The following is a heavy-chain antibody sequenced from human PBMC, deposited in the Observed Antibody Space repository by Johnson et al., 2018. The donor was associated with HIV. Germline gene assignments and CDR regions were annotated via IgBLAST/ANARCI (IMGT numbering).Heavy chain of an antibody. Sequence: VQLVESGGGLVHHGGSLRLSCAASGFTFSSYAMSWVRQAPGKGLEWVSAISGSGGSTYYADSVKGRFTISRDNSKNTLYLQMNSLRAEDTAVYYCAKTHDSSGYYGGLDAFDIWGQGTMVTVSS. CDR1: GFTFSSYA. CDR3: AKTHDSSGYYGGLDAFDI. D-gene: IGHD3-22*01. J-gene: IGHJ3*02. CDR2: ISGSGGST. V-gene: IGHV3-23*04.